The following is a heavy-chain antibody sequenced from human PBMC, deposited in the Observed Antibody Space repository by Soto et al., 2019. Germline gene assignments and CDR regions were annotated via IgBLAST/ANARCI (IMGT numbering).Heavy chain of an antibody. Sequence: GGSLRLSCAASGFTFSSYGMHWVRQAPGKGLEWVAVIAYDGSYKYYADSVKGRFTISRDNSKNTLYLQMDSLGAEDTAMYYCAPPIGFSSVWGQGTLVTVSS. CDR1: GFTFSSYG. J-gene: IGHJ4*02. CDR3: APPIGFSSV. D-gene: IGHD6-19*01. V-gene: IGHV3-30*03. CDR2: IAYDGSYK.